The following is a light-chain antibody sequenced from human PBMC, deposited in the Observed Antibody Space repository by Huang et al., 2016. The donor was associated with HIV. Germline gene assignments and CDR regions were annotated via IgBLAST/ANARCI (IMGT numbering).Light chain of an antibody. CDR3: QQYYSYTT. CDR1: QGISSY. CDR2: AAS. V-gene: IGKV1-8*01. Sequence: AIRMTQSPSSLSASTGDRVTITCRARQGISSYLAWYQQKPGKAPKLLIYAASTLQSGVPSRFSGSGSGTDFTLTISCLQSEDFATYYCQQYYSYTTFGGGTKVEIK. J-gene: IGKJ4*01.